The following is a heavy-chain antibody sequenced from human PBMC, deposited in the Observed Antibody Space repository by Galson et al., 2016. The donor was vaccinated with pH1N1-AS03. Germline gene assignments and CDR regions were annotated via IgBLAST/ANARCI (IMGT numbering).Heavy chain of an antibody. Sequence: CAISGDSVSSNSAAWNWIRQSPSRGLEWLGRTYYRSKWYNDCAVSVKSRITINPDTSKNQFSLQLNSVTPEDTAVYYCARGHYSSSFYWFDPWGQGTLVTVSS. D-gene: IGHD6-6*01. CDR2: TYYRSKWYN. J-gene: IGHJ5*02. CDR3: ARGHYSSSFYWFDP. V-gene: IGHV6-1*01. CDR1: GDSVSSNSAA.